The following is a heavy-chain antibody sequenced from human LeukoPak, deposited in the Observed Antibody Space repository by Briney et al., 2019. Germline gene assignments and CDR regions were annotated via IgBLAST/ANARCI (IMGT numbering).Heavy chain of an antibody. D-gene: IGHD3-22*01. V-gene: IGHV4-34*01. CDR3: ARDQLYYDSSGYYPSLDY. CDR1: GGSFSGYY. J-gene: IGHJ4*02. CDR2: INHSGST. Sequence: SETLSLTCAVYGGSFSGYYWSWIRQPPGKGLEWIGEINHSGSTNYNPSLKSRVTISVDTSKNQFSLKLSSVTAADTAVYYCARDQLYYDSSGYYPSLDYWGQGTLVTVSS.